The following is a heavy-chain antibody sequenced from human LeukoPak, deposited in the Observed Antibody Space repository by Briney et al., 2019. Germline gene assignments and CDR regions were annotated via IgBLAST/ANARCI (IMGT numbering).Heavy chain of an antibody. D-gene: IGHD2-2*01. V-gene: IGHV3-7*05. CDR1: GFTFSSYA. CDR2: IKQDGSEK. J-gene: IGHJ4*02. Sequence: PGGSLRLSCAASGFTFSSYAMSWVRQAPGKGLEWVANIKQDGSEKYYVDSVKGRFTISRDNAKNSLYLQMNSLRAEDTAVYYCASSPKTRYCSSTSCEGDYWGQGTLVTVSS. CDR3: ASSPKTRYCSSTSCEGDY.